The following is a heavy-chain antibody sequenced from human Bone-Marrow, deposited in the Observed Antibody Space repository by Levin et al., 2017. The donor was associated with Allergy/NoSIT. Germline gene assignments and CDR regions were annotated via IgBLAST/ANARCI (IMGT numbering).Heavy chain of an antibody. Sequence: RGESLKISCKASGYTFTSYDFSWVRQAPGQGLEWVGWISIYNGNTNYAQKFQGRVTLTTDTSTSTAYMELRSLRLDDTAVYFCARGSGSGGNGMDVWGQGTTVTVSS. D-gene: IGHD1-26*01. J-gene: IGHJ6*02. CDR2: ISIYNGNT. V-gene: IGHV1-18*01. CDR1: GYTFTSYD. CDR3: ARGSGSGGNGMDV.